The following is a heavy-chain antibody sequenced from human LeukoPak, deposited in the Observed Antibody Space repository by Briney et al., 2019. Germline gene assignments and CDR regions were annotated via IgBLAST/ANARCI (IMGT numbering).Heavy chain of an antibody. D-gene: IGHD2-15*01. CDR1: GFSLSSYA. CDR3: ARVAGWHWFDP. Sequence: GGSLRLSCTVSGFSLSSYALSWVGRAPGKGLEWVSATSSSDAGKYNADSVRRRFTISNTNSKNTVYLQINNMRVDDTAVYYCARVAGWHWFDPWGQGTLITVSS. CDR2: TSSSDAGK. J-gene: IGHJ5*02. V-gene: IGHV3-23*01.